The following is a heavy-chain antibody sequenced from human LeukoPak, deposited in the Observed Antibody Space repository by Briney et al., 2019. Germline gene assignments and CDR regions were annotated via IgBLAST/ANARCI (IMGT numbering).Heavy chain of an antibody. V-gene: IGHV3-53*01. CDR1: VFIVNTNY. Sequence: PGGALRLSCAASVFIVNTNYMTGVRQAPGGGLEGVSFIYADGKTYYADSVKGRFTISRDISKNAVYLQMNSLRAEDTAVYYCARDSYGDANFDSWGQGTLVTVSS. J-gene: IGHJ4*02. D-gene: IGHD4-17*01. CDR3: ARDSYGDANFDS. CDR2: IYADGKT.